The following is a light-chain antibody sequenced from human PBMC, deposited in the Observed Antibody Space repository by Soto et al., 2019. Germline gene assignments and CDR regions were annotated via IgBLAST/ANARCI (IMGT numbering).Light chain of an antibody. CDR3: QQYNSYPRT. V-gene: IGKV1-5*01. J-gene: IGKJ1*01. CDR2: AAS. CDR1: QSIRTW. Sequence: DIQVTLSASTLSASVGDRVTITCRASQSIRTWLAWYQHKPGKAPKFLIYAASILETGVPSRFSGSGSGTEFTLTISSLQPDDFASYYCQQYNSYPRTFGQGTKVDI.